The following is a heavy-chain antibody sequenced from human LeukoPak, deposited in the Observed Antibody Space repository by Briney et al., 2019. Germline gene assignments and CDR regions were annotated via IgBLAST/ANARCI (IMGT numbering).Heavy chain of an antibody. D-gene: IGHD6-19*01. J-gene: IGHJ4*02. CDR1: GYTFTDYY. V-gene: IGHV1-69-2*01. CDR2: VDPEDGET. CDR3: ATIQWLAYYFDY. Sequence: GASMKVSCKVSGYTFTDYYMHWVQRAPGKGLEWMGLVDPEDGETIYAEKFQGRVTITADTSTDTAYMELSSLRSEDTAVYYCATIQWLAYYFDYWGQGTLVTVSS.